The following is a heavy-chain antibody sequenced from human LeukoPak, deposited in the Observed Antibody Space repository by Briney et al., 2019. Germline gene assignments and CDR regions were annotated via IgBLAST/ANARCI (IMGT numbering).Heavy chain of an antibody. D-gene: IGHD3-10*01. CDR3: ARDRGGLISSGLLWFGELLLGPLRFDP. Sequence: GRSLRLSCAASGFTFSSYAMHWVRQAPGKGLEWVAVISYDGSNKYYADSVKGRFTISRDNSKNTLYLQMNSLRAEDTAVYYCARDRGGLISSGLLWFGELLLGPLRFDPWGQGTLVTVSS. CDR1: GFTFSSYA. V-gene: IGHV3-30*04. J-gene: IGHJ5*02. CDR2: ISYDGSNK.